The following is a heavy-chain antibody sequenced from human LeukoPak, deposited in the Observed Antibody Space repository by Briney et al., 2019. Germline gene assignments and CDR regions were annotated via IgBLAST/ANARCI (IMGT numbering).Heavy chain of an antibody. CDR1: GFTFSSYA. CDR3: AKDARYSGYDYRANYYYYYGMDV. Sequence: GGSLRLSCAASGFTFSSYAMHWVRQAPGKGLEWVAVISYDGSNKYYADSVKGRFTISRDNSKNTLYLQMNSLRAEDTAVYYCAKDARYSGYDYRANYYYYYGMDVWGQGTTVTVSS. J-gene: IGHJ6*02. CDR2: ISYDGSNK. V-gene: IGHV3-30*04. D-gene: IGHD5-12*01.